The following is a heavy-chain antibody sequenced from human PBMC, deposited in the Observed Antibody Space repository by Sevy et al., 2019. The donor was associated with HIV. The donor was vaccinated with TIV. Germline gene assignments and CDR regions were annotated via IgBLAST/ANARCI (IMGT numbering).Heavy chain of an antibody. J-gene: IGHJ5*01. D-gene: IGHD6-13*01. CDR3: VRDRSRCWFDS. V-gene: IGHV3-7*01. CDR1: GFTFSSYW. CDR2: INQDGSEK. Sequence: GGSLRLSCAVSGFTFSSYWMSWVRQAPGKGLEWVANINQDGSEKYYVDSVKGRFTISRDSAKNSVYVQMNSLRDEDTGVYYCVRDRSRCWFDSWGQGTLVTVSS.